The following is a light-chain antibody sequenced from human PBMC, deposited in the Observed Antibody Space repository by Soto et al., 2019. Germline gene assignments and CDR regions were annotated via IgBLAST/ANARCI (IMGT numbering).Light chain of an antibody. Sequence: IVVTQSPGTLSLSPGERAILSCSASQSVSSSYLAWYQQKPGQTPRLLIYGASSRATGIPDRFSGSGSGTDFRLTISRLEPEYFAVYYCQQFGNSPYTFGKGTKLDIK. CDR2: GAS. CDR3: QQFGNSPYT. J-gene: IGKJ2*01. CDR1: QSVSSSY. V-gene: IGKV3-20*01.